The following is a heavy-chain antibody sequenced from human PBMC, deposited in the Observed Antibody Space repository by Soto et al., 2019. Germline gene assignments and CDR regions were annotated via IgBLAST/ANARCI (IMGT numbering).Heavy chain of an antibody. J-gene: IGHJ5*02. D-gene: IGHD2-2*01. Sequence: GASVKVSCKASGGTFSSYTISWVRQAPGQGLEWMGRIIPILGIANYAQKFQGRVTITADKSTSTAYMELSSLRSEDTAVYYCARDPEFVLVVPAALWSWGQGTLVTVSS. CDR3: ARDPEFVLVVPAALWS. CDR2: IIPILGIA. V-gene: IGHV1-69*04. CDR1: GGTFSSYT.